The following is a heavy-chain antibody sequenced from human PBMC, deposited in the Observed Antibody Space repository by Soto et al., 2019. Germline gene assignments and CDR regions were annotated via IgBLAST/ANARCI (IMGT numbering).Heavy chain of an antibody. CDR1: GGSINSDY. Sequence: PSETLSLTCTVSGGSINSDYWSWIRQPPGKGLEWIGYIYYSGSTNYNPSLKSRVTISVDTSKNQFSLKLSSVTAADTAVYYCARRYGSAFDIWGQGNPGHRLL. CDR2: IYYSGST. J-gene: IGHJ3*02. V-gene: IGHV4-59*01. D-gene: IGHD3-10*01. CDR3: ARRYGSAFDI.